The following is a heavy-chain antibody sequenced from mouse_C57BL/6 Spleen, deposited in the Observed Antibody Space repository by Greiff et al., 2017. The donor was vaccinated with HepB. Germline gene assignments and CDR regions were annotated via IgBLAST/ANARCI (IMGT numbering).Heavy chain of an antibody. V-gene: IGHV1-36*01. CDR1: GFTFTDYY. J-gene: IGHJ1*03. D-gene: IGHD1-1*01. CDR2: VYPYNGGT. CDR3: ARSDYYGSRYWYFDV. Sequence: VQLKQSGPVLVKPGPSVKISCKASGFTFTDYYMHWVKQSHGKSLEWIGLVYPYNGGTSYNQKFKGKATLTVDTSSSTAYMELNSLTSEDSAVYYCARSDYYGSRYWYFDVWGTGTTVTVSS.